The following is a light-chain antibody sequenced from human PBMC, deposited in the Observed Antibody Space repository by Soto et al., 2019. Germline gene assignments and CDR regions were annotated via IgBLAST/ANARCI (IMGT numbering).Light chain of an antibody. CDR3: QQYGISPLFT. V-gene: IGKV3-20*01. J-gene: IGKJ3*01. CDR1: QSVSSSY. CDR2: GAS. Sequence: EIVLTQSPGTLSLSPGERATLSCRASQSVSSSYLAWYQQKPGQAPRLLIYGASSRATGIPDRFSGSGSGTDFTLTKSRLEPEDFAVYYCQQYGISPLFTFGPGTKVDIK.